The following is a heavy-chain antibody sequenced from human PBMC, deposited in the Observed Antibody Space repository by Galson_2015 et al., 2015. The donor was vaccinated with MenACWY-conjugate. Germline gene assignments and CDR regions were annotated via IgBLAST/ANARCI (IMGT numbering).Heavy chain of an antibody. D-gene: IGHD1-14*01. V-gene: IGHV3-48*01. CDR2: ISSGSGSI. J-gene: IGHJ4*02. Sequence: SLRLSCAASGFTFSSSSMNWVRQAPGKGLAWVSYISSGSGSIYYADSVKGRFTISRDNAKNSLYLQMNSLRAEDTAVYYCARDPSFTGFDYWGQGTLVPVSS. CDR3: ARDPSFTGFDY. CDR1: GFTFSSSS.